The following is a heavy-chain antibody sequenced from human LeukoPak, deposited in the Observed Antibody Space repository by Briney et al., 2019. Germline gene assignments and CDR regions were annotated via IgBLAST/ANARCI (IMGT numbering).Heavy chain of an antibody. V-gene: IGHV3-11*04. CDR1: GFTFSDYY. Sequence: PWGSLRLSCAASGFTFSDYYMSWIRQAPGKGLECVSYISSRGSTIYYADSVKGRFTISRDNAQNSLYLQMNSLRAEDTAVYYCARGPAEVRSLWFGELNIWGQGTLVTVSS. D-gene: IGHD3-10*01. J-gene: IGHJ4*02. CDR2: ISSRGSTI. CDR3: ARGPAEVRSLWFGELNI.